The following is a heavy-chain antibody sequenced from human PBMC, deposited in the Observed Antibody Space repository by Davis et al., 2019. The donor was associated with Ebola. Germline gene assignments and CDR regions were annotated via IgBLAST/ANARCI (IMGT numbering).Heavy chain of an antibody. CDR1: GFTFRDYW. V-gene: IGHV3-74*01. D-gene: IGHD1-7*01. CDR3: ARGELGSFDI. Sequence: GESLKISCAASGFTFRDYWMHWVRHAPGKGLVWVSHINPDGSTTGYADSVKGRFTISRDNAKNTLYLQMNSLRADDTAVYYCARGELGSFDIWGQGTMVTVSA. J-gene: IGHJ3*02. CDR2: INPDGSTT.